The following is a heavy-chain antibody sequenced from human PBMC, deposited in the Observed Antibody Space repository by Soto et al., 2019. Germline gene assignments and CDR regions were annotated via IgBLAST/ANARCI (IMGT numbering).Heavy chain of an antibody. CDR3: ARGEDILVVPAAGFDY. CDR2: MNPNSGNT. D-gene: IGHD2-2*01. CDR1: GYTFTSYD. J-gene: IGHJ4*02. Sequence: ASVKVSCKASGYTFTSYDINWVRQATGQGLEWMGWMNPNSGNTGYAQKFQGRVTMTRNTSISTAYMELSSLRSEDTAVYYCARGEDILVVPAAGFDYWGQGTLVTVSS. V-gene: IGHV1-8*01.